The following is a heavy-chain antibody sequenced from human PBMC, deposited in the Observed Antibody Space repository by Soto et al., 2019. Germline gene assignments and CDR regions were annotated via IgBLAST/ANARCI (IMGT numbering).Heavy chain of an antibody. D-gene: IGHD3-3*01. CDR2: IWNDGSNK. CDR3: AREFWSGPFDY. J-gene: IGHJ4*02. Sequence: QVQLVESGGGVVQPGRSLRLSCAASGFTFSSYGMHWVRQAPGKGLEWVAVIWNDGSNKYYADSVKGRFTISRDNSKNTLYLQMNSLRAEDTAVYYCAREFWSGPFDYWGQGTLDTVSS. CDR1: GFTFSSYG. V-gene: IGHV3-33*01.